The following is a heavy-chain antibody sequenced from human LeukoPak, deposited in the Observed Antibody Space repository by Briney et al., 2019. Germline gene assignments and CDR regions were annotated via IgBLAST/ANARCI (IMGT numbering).Heavy chain of an antibody. Sequence: SQTLSLTCAVSGGSISSGGYSWSWIRQPPGKGLEWIGYIYHSGSTYYNPSLKSRVTISVDRSKNQFSLKLSSVTAADTAVYYCARERNYGSGSYRWFDPWGQGTLVTVSS. CDR2: IYHSGST. CDR3: ARERNYGSGSYRWFDP. J-gene: IGHJ5*02. D-gene: IGHD3-10*01. V-gene: IGHV4-30-2*01. CDR1: GGSISSGGYS.